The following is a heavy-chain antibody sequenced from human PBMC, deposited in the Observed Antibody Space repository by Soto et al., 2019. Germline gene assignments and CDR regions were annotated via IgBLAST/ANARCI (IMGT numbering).Heavy chain of an antibody. CDR2: ISWNSGSI. J-gene: IGHJ4*02. CDR3: AKATSIAAAGKFDY. V-gene: IGHV3-9*01. Sequence: EVQLVESGGGLVQPGRSLRLSCAASGFTFDDYAMHWVRQAPGKGLEWVSGISWNSGSIGYADSVKGRFTISRDNAKNSLYLQMNSLRAEDTALYYCAKATSIAAAGKFDYWGQGTLVTVSS. CDR1: GFTFDDYA. D-gene: IGHD6-13*01.